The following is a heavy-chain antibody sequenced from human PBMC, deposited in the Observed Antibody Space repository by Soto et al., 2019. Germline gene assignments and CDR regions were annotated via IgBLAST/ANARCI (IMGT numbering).Heavy chain of an antibody. Sequence: QVQLVESGGGVVQPGRSLRLSCAASGLTFSLYDIHWVRQAPGKGLEWVAVISYDGSNKYYADSVKGRFTISRDNSKNKLSLQMHSLRPEDTGVYHCAIIHSGSFGFDVWGQGTVVTFSS. V-gene: IGHV3-30*03. CDR2: ISYDGSNK. J-gene: IGHJ3*01. CDR3: AIIHSGSFGFDV. CDR1: GLTFSLYD. D-gene: IGHD1-26*01.